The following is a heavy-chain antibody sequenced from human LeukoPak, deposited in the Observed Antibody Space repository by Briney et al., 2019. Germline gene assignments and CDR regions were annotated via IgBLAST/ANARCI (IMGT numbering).Heavy chain of an antibody. V-gene: IGHV1-24*01. J-gene: IGHJ6*03. Sequence: GASVKVSCKVSGYTLTELSMHWVRQAPGKGLEWMGGFDPEDGETIYAQKFQGRVTMTEDTSTDTAYMELSSLRSEDTAVYYCATTDIVVVPAPSYYYYYYMDVWGKGTTVTVSS. CDR1: GYTLTELS. CDR3: ATTDIVVVPAPSYYYYYYMDV. CDR2: FDPEDGET. D-gene: IGHD2-2*01.